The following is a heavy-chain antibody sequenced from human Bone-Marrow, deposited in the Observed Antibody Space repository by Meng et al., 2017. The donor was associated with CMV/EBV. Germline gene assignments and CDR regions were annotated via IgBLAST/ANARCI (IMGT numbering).Heavy chain of an antibody. D-gene: IGHD2-15*01. CDR1: GGSISSSDYY. CDR2: IYYSGIT. Sequence: SETLSLTCTVSGGSISSSDYYWGWIRQPPGKGLEWIGSIYYSGITHHNPPVRSRVTISVDTSKTQFSLKLSSVTAADTAVYYCAIAGYSVIGAFDIWGQGTMVTVSS. V-gene: IGHV4-39*01. J-gene: IGHJ3*02. CDR3: AIAGYSVIGAFDI.